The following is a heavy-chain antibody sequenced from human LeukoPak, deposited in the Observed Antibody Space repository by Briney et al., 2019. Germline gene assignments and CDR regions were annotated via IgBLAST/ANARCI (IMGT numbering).Heavy chain of an antibody. V-gene: IGHV3-23*01. CDR3: ARGLGYCSGDSCYRYIDY. D-gene: IGHD2-15*01. CDR1: GFTFSSYA. Sequence: PGGSLRLSCAASGFTFSSYAMSWVRQAPGKGLEWVSAISGSGGSTYYADSVKGRFTISRDNSKNTLYLQMNSLRAEDTAVYYCARGLGYCSGDSCYRYIDYWGQGTLVTVSS. J-gene: IGHJ4*02. CDR2: ISGSGGST.